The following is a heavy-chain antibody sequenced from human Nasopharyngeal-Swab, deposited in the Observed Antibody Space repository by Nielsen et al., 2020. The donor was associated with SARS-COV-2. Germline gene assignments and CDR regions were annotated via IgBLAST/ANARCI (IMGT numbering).Heavy chain of an antibody. Sequence: ASVKVSCKASGYTFTTYYIHWVRQAPGQGLEWMGIINPSGGGTNYAQQFKGRATMTGDTSTGTVYMELTSLTSEDTAVYYCARMMYFHGYYAMDVWGQGTTVTVSS. CDR1: GYTFTTYY. J-gene: IGHJ6*02. CDR2: INPSGGGT. V-gene: IGHV1-46*01. D-gene: IGHD3-10*01. CDR3: ARMMYFHGYYAMDV.